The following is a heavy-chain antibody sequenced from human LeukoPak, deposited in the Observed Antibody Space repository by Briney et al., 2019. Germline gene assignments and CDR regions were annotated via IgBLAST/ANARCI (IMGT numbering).Heavy chain of an antibody. CDR1: GFTLHDYG. Sequence: PGGSLRLSCAASGFTLHDYGMSWVRQAPGKGLEWVSAISGSGGSTYYADSVKGRFTISRDNSKNTLYLQMNSLRAEDTAVYYCAKAPVIAVAGLFDYWGQGTLVTVSS. J-gene: IGHJ4*02. CDR3: AKAPVIAVAGLFDY. D-gene: IGHD6-19*01. CDR2: ISGSGGST. V-gene: IGHV3-23*01.